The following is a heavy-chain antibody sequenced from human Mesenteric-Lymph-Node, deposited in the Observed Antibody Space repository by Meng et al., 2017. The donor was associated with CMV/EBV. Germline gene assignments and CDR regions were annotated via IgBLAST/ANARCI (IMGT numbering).Heavy chain of an antibody. D-gene: IGHD7-27*01. CDR2: ISSSGSTK. V-gene: IGHV3-48*02. CDR1: GFTFSSYA. CDR3: VRDGVGKF. Sequence: GGSLRLSCAASGFTFSSYAMSWVRQAPGKGLEWVSHISSSGSTKYHADSVKGRFTISRDNAKNSLSLQMNSLRDEDTAVYYCVRDGVGKFWGQGTLVTVSS. J-gene: IGHJ4*02.